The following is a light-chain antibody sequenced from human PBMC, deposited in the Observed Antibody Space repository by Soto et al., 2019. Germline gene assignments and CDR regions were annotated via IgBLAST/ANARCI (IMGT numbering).Light chain of an antibody. J-gene: IGLJ1*01. CDR1: SSDVGGYNY. CDR2: DVS. Sequence: QSVLTQPASVSGSPGQSITISCTGTSSDVGGYNYVSWYQQHPGKAPKLMIYDVSNRPSGVSNSFSGSKSGNTASLTIYGLKAEDDADYYCSSDTSSSTPLYVFGTGTKLTVL. CDR3: SSDTSSSTPLYV. V-gene: IGLV2-14*01.